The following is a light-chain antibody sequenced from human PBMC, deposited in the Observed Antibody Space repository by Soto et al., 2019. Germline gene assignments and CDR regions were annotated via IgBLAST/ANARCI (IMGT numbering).Light chain of an antibody. V-gene: IGLV1-40*01. J-gene: IGLJ2*01. Sequence: QSVLTQPPSVSGAPGQRVTISCTGSSSNIGARYDVHWYQPLPGTAPKLLIYGNSNRPSGVPDRFSGSKSGTSASLAITGLQAEDEADYYCQSYDSSLSVVFGGGTKLTVL. CDR1: SSNIGARYD. CDR2: GNS. CDR3: QSYDSSLSVV.